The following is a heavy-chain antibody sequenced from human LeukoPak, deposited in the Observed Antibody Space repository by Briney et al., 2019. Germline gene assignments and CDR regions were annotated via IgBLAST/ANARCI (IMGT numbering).Heavy chain of an antibody. CDR1: GFSFGSYA. J-gene: IGHJ5*02. CDR3: GSGPVGTTVP. D-gene: IGHD1-1*01. Sequence: GGSLRLSCAASGFSFGSYAMGWTRQAPGQGPEWVSAISGSGSHANYAESVKGRFTISRDNSKNTLYLQMHSLIAADTAVHYCGSGPVGTTVPWGQGTLVTVSS. V-gene: IGHV3-23*01. CDR2: ISGSGSHA.